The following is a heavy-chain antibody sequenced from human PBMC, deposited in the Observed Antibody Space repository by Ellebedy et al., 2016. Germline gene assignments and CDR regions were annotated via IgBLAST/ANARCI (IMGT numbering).Heavy chain of an antibody. D-gene: IGHD6-19*01. CDR3: ARGKRGIAVVPHYMDV. J-gene: IGHJ6*03. V-gene: IGHV4-31*03. CDR1: GGSINSVGDY. Sequence: SETLSLXCNVSGGSINSVGDYWSWIRQHPGKGLEWIGYIYYSGSTHYNPPPQSRVTISVDTSKNQFALKLSSVTAADTAVYYCARGKRGIAVVPHYMDVWGKGTTVTVSS. CDR2: IYYSGST.